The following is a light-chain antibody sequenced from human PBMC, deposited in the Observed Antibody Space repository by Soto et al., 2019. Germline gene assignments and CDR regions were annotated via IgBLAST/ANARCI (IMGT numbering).Light chain of an antibody. CDR1: STAVGGYNY. V-gene: IGLV2-11*01. J-gene: IGLJ1*01. CDR2: DVS. CDR3: SSYTSSTIFV. Sequence: QSVLNQPPPVLRFPWKAVTNSLPRNSTAVGGYNYVSWYQQHPGKVPKLMLYDVSKRPSGVTDRFSGPKSGNTASLTIYGLQDEDHDEYYCSSYTSSTIFVFGTGTKVT.